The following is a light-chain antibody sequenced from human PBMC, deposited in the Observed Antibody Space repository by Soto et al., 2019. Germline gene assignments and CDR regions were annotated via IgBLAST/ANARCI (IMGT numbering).Light chain of an antibody. V-gene: IGLV2-8*01. CDR3: TSYAGSFYV. J-gene: IGLJ1*01. CDR2: EVS. CDR1: SSDVGAYNY. Sequence: QSVLTQPPSGSGSPGQSGSLSCTGTSSDVGAYNYVSWYQQHPGKAPKLMIYEVSKRPSGVPDRFSGSESDNTASLTVSGLQAEDEADYYCTSYAGSFYVFGTGTKVTVL.